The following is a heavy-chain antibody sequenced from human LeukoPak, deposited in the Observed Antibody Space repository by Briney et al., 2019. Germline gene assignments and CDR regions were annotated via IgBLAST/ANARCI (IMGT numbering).Heavy chain of an antibody. V-gene: IGHV1-24*01. Sequence: GGSLRLSCAASGFTFSSYSMNWVRQAPGKGLEWMGGFDPEDVETIYAQKFQGRVTMTEDTSTATAYMDLSSLRPDDTAVYYCATDFYRGRQFDYWGQGTLVTVSS. CDR2: FDPEDVET. J-gene: IGHJ4*02. D-gene: IGHD2/OR15-2a*01. CDR1: GFTFSSYS. CDR3: ATDFYRGRQFDY.